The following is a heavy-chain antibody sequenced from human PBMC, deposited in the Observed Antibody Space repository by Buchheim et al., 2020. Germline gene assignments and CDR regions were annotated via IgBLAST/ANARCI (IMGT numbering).Heavy chain of an antibody. CDR1: GGSFSGYY. D-gene: IGHD5/OR15-5a*01. V-gene: IGHV4-34*01. J-gene: IGHJ5*02. CDR3: ARGGVIVVSTRYYNWFDP. CDR2: INHSGST. Sequence: QVQLQQWGAGLLKPSETLSLTCAVYGGSFSGYYWSWIRQPPGKGLEWIGEINHSGSTNYNPSLKSRVTISVDTSKNQFSLKLSSVTAADTAVYYCARGGVIVVSTRYYNWFDPWGQGT.